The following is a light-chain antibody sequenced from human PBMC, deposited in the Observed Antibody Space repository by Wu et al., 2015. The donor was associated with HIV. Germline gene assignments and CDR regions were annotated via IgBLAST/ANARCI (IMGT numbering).Light chain of an antibody. CDR2: DAS. CDR3: QQRSNWYS. CDR1: QSVSSY. Sequence: PGERATLSCRASQSVSSYLAWYQQKPGQAPRLLIYDASNRATGIPARFSGSGSGTDFTLTISSLEPEDFAVYYCQQRSNWYSFGQGTKLEIK. V-gene: IGKV3-11*01. J-gene: IGKJ2*03.